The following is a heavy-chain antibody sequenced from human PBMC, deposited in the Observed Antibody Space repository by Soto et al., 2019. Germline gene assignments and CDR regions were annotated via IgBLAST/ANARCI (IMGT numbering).Heavy chain of an antibody. Sequence: QVQLVQSGAEVKKPGSSVKVSCKASGGTFSSYTISWVRQAPGQGLEWMGRIIPILGIANYAQKFQGRVTITADQSTSTAYMELSSLRAEDTAVYYCARFQSYCGGDCYSDAFYFQHWGQGTLVTVSS. J-gene: IGHJ1*01. CDR2: IIPILGIA. CDR3: ARFQSYCGGDCYSDAFYFQH. V-gene: IGHV1-69*02. CDR1: GGTFSSYT. D-gene: IGHD2-21*02.